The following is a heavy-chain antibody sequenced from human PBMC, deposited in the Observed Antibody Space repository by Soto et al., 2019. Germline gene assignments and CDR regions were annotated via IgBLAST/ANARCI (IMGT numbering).Heavy chain of an antibody. Sequence: SETLSLTCTVSGGSISSYYCSWIRQPPGKGLEWIGYIYYSGSTNYNPSLKSRVTISVDTSKNQFSLKLSAVTAADAAQYYCARDSSIFSYDYRGGLCLDYYFMDVWGKGTTVTVSS. CDR3: ARDSSIFSYDYRGGLCLDYYFMDV. CDR1: GGSISSYY. CDR2: IYYSGST. V-gene: IGHV4-59*01. J-gene: IGHJ6*03. D-gene: IGHD5-18*01.